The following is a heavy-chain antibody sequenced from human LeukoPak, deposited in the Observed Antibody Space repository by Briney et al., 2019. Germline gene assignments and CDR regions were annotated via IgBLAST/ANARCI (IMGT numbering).Heavy chain of an antibody. CDR1: GFKFRSYA. D-gene: IGHD6-13*01. V-gene: IGHV3-7*03. Sequence: GGSLRLSCVASGFKFRSYAMNWVRQAPGKGLEWVANIRQDGDTKYYVDSVKGRFTISRDNAMNSLYLQMNSLRAEDTAIYYCARSLPYGTTWYGRSDFWGQGTLVTVSS. CDR2: IRQDGDTK. CDR3: ARSLPYGTTWYGRSDF. J-gene: IGHJ4*02.